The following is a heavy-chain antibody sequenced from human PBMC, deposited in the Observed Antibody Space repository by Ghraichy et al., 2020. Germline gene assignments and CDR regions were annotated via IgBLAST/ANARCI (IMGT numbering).Heavy chain of an antibody. CDR3: ARDCSGGSCYPFDP. CDR2: IKQDGSEK. CDR1: GFTFSSYW. V-gene: IGHV3-7*01. Sequence: ETLSLTCAASGFTFSSYWMSWVRQAPGKGLEWVANIKQDGSEKYYVDSVKGRFTISRDNAKNSLYLQMNSLRAEDTAVYYCARDCSGGSCYPFDPWGQGTLVTVSS. J-gene: IGHJ5*02. D-gene: IGHD2-15*01.